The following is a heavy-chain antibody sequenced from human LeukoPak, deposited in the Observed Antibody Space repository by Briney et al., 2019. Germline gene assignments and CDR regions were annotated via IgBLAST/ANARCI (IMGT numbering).Heavy chain of an antibody. CDR3: ARRAFSGSDY. J-gene: IGHJ4*02. Sequence: PGGSLRLSCTASGLTFGDYAMSWFRQAPGKGLEWVSYISSYSSTIYYADSVKGRFTISRDNANNSLYLQMNSLRDEDTAVYYCARRAFSGSDYWGQGTLVTVSS. D-gene: IGHD6-25*01. V-gene: IGHV3-48*02. CDR2: ISSYSSTI. CDR1: GLTFGDYA.